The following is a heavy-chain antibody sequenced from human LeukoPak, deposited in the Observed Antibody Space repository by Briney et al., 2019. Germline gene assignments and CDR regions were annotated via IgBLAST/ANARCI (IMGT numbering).Heavy chain of an antibody. Sequence: SETLSLTCTVSGGSISSSSYYWGWIRQPPGKGLEWIASIYYSGSTYCNPSLRSRVTISVDTSKNQFSLKLSSVTAADTAVYYCARARNAFDIWGQGTMVTVSS. D-gene: IGHD1-14*01. CDR1: GGSISSSSYY. J-gene: IGHJ3*02. CDR3: ARARNAFDI. V-gene: IGHV4-39*07. CDR2: IYYSGST.